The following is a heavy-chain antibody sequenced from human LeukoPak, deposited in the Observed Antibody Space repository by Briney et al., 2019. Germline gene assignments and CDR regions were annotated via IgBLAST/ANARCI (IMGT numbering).Heavy chain of an antibody. CDR1: GFTFSSYS. CDR2: IRSSSSTI. Sequence: GGSLRLSCAASGFTFSSYSMNWVRQAPGKGLEWVSYIRSSSSTIYYADSVKGRFTISRDNAKNSLYLQMSSLRAEDTAVYYCARGETYYDYVWGHLSQYYFDYWGQGTLVTVSS. CDR3: ARGETYYDYVWGHLSQYYFDY. V-gene: IGHV3-48*01. J-gene: IGHJ4*02. D-gene: IGHD3-16*01.